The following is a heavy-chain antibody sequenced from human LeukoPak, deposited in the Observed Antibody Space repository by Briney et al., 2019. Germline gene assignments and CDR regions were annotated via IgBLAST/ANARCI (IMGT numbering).Heavy chain of an antibody. J-gene: IGHJ4*02. V-gene: IGHV3-23*01. CDR2: ISNSDGST. D-gene: IGHD1-14*01. CDR1: GFTFSSYA. CDR3: AKATGYLL. Sequence: GGSLRLSCAASGFTFSSYAMSWVRQAPGKGLEWVSTISNSDGSTYYADSVKGRFSISRDNAENTLYLQMNSLRADDTAVHYCAKATGYLLWGQGTLVTVSS.